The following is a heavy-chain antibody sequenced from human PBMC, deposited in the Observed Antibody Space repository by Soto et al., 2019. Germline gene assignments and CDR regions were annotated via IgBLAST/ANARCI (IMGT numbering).Heavy chain of an antibody. CDR1: GFIFSTYW. V-gene: IGHV3-7*01. D-gene: IGHD3-10*01. CDR2: IKPDGSAK. J-gene: IGHJ4*02. Sequence: GGSLRLSCAASGFIFSTYWMTWVRQAPGKGLGWVANIKPDGSAKNYVDSVKGRFTISRDNAKNSLYLQMDSLRAEDTAVYYCARGGLWFGELLYPLQFDYWGQGTLVTVSS. CDR3: ARGGLWFGELLYPLQFDY.